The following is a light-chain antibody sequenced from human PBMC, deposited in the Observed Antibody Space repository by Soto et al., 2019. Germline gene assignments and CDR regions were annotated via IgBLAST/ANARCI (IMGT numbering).Light chain of an antibody. V-gene: IGKV3-20*01. J-gene: IGKJ4*01. CDR1: QSVSSSY. CDR3: QQYGSSPLT. Sequence: EIVLTQSPGTLSLSLRERATLXXRASQSVSSSYLAWYQQKPGQAPRVXIYGASSGATGIPDRFSGSGSGTDFTLTISRLEPEDFAVYYCQQYGSSPLTFGGGTKVDIK. CDR2: GAS.